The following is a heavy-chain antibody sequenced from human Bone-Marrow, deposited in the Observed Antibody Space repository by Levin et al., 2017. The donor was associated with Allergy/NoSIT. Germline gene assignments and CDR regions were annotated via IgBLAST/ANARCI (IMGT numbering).Heavy chain of an antibody. CDR3: AREDESTFDD. V-gene: IGHV4-31*03. CDR2: IYYSGST. Sequence: SETLSLTCTVSGGSIGSGGYHWSWIRQHPGKGLEWIGYIYYSGSTYYSSSLKRRVTMSFDTSKCPFPLKLTSVTAADTAVYYSAREDESTFDDWGQGTLVTVSS. J-gene: IGHJ4*02. CDR1: GGSIGSGGYH.